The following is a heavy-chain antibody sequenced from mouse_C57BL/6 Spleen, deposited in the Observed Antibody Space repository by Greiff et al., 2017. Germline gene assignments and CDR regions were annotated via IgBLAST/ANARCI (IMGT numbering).Heavy chain of an antibody. V-gene: IGHV5-17*01. CDR1: GFTFSDYG. CDR3: ARLRYYSSIDY. D-gene: IGHD1-1*01. CDR2: ISSGSSTI. J-gene: IGHJ2*01. Sequence: EVMLVESGGGLVKPGGSLKLSCAASGFTFSDYGMHWVRQAPEKGLEWVAYISSGSSTIYYADKVKGRFTISRDNAKNTLFLQMTSLRSEDTAMYYCARLRYYSSIDYWGQGTTLTVSS.